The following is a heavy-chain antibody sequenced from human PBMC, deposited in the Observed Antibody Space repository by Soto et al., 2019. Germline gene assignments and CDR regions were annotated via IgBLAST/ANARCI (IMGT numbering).Heavy chain of an antibody. D-gene: IGHD4-17*01. CDR3: ASDSYGVDLGY. Sequence: QVQLVESGGGLVKPGGSLRLSCAVSGFTFSDYYMCWIRQAPGKGLEWVSYISRSGSVIYYADSVKGRFTISRDDAKNSLYLQMNSLRGDDTAVYYCASDSYGVDLGYWGQGTLVTVSS. J-gene: IGHJ4*02. V-gene: IGHV3-11*01. CDR2: ISRSGSVI. CDR1: GFTFSDYY.